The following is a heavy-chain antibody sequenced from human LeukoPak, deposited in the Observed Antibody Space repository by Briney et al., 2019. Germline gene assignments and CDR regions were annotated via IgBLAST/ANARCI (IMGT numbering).Heavy chain of an antibody. CDR2: INWNGGST. Sequence: GGSLRLSCAASGFTFDDYGMSWVRQAPGKGLEWVSGINWNGGSTGYADSVKGRFTISRDNAKNSLYLQMNSLRAEDTAVYYCARGVLEVNLDYWGQGTLVTVSS. V-gene: IGHV3-20*04. D-gene: IGHD2/OR15-2a*01. J-gene: IGHJ4*02. CDR3: ARGVLEVNLDY. CDR1: GFTFDDYG.